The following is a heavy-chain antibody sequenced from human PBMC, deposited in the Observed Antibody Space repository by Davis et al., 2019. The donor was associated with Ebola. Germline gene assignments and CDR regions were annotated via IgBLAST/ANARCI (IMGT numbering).Heavy chain of an antibody. Sequence: AASVKVSCKASGYTFTSYGISWVRQAPGQGLEWMGWISAYNGNTNYAQKLQGRVTMTTDTSTSTAYMEQRSLRSDDTAVYYCARDVTMIVGGWFDPWGQGTLVTVSS. CDR3: ARDVTMIVGGWFDP. CDR2: ISAYNGNT. V-gene: IGHV1-18*01. J-gene: IGHJ5*02. CDR1: GYTFTSYG. D-gene: IGHD3-22*01.